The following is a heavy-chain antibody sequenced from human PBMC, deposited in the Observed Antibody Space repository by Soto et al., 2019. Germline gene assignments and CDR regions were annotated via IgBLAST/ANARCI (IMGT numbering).Heavy chain of an antibody. Sequence: GESLKISCKGSGYSFTRYWISWVREMPGKGLEWMGRIDPSDSYTNYSPSFQGHVTISADKSISTAYLQWSSLKASDTAMYYCARPGEHYYGMDVWGQGTTVTVSS. V-gene: IGHV5-10-1*01. CDR1: GYSFTRYW. CDR3: ARPGEHYYGMDV. J-gene: IGHJ6*02. CDR2: IDPSDSYT.